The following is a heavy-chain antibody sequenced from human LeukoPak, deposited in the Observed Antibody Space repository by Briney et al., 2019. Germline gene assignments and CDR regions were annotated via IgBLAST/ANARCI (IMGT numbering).Heavy chain of an antibody. J-gene: IGHJ4*02. CDR2: IGGSDGRT. CDR1: GFTFSSYA. Sequence: PGGSLRLSCAASGFTFSSYAMSWVRQAPGKGLEWVSVIGGSDGRTYYAGSVKGRFTISRDNSKNTLYMQMNSLRAEDTAVYYCAKQGYTTSWLYFDYWGQGTLVTVSS. CDR3: AKQGYTTSWLYFDY. V-gene: IGHV3-23*01. D-gene: IGHD5-12*01.